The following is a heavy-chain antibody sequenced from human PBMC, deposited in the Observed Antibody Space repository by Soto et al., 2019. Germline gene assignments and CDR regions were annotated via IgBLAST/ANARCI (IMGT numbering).Heavy chain of an antibody. Sequence: GGSLRLSCAASGFTFSSYAMSWVRQAPGKGLEWVSAISGSGGSTYYADSVKGRFTISRDNSKNTLYLQMNSLRAEDTAVYYCAKGKLPRDYYYYGMDVWGQGTTITVSS. V-gene: IGHV3-23*01. D-gene: IGHD2-15*01. CDR3: AKGKLPRDYYYYGMDV. J-gene: IGHJ6*02. CDR1: GFTFSSYA. CDR2: ISGSGGST.